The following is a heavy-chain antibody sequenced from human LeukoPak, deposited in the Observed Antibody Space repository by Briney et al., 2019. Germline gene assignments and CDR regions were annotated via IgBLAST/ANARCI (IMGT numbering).Heavy chain of an antibody. CDR2: INSDGSTT. D-gene: IGHD1-26*01. Sequence: GGSLRLSCAASGFTFSSYWMHWVSHAPGKGLVWVSRINSDGSTTNYADSVKGRFTISRDNAKNTLDLQMNSLRAEDTAVYYCARRSSGSPPYYFDYWGQGTLVTVSS. CDR1: GFTFSSYW. J-gene: IGHJ4*02. CDR3: ARRSSGSPPYYFDY. V-gene: IGHV3-74*01.